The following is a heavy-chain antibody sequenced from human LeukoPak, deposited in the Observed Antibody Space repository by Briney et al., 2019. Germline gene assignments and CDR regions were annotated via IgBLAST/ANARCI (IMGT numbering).Heavy chain of an antibody. CDR1: GFTFSSYG. J-gene: IGHJ4*02. Sequence: GRSLRPSCAASGFTFSSYGMHWVRQAPGKGLEWVAVIWYDGSNKYYADSVKGRFTISRGNSKNTLYLQMNSLRAEDTAVYYCAKDCGSYDVGNYFDYWGQGTLVTVSS. CDR3: AKDCGSYDVGNYFDY. CDR2: IWYDGSNK. V-gene: IGHV3-33*06. D-gene: IGHD1-26*01.